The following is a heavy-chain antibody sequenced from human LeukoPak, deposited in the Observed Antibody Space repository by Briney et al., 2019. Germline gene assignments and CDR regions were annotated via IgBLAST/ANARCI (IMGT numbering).Heavy chain of an antibody. CDR3: AKCSAGYYNDAFDI. CDR1: GFTFDNYA. D-gene: IGHD3-10*02. V-gene: IGHV3-23*01. J-gene: IGHJ3*02. CDR2: ISGGGAKR. Sequence: GGSLRLSCAASGFTFDNYAMNWVRQAPGKGLEWVSYISGGGAKRHYSDSVKGRFTISRDNPKNTLYLQINNLRAEDTAMYYCAKCSAGYYNDAFDIWGRGTMVTVSS.